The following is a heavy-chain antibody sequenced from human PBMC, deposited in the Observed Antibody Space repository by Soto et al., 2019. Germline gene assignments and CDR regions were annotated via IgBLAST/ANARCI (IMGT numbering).Heavy chain of an antibody. CDR2: INHSGST. Sequence: QVQLQQWGAGLLKPSETLSLTCAVYGGSFSGYYWSWIRQPPGKGLEWIGEINHSGSTNYNPSLKSRVTISVDTSKNQFSLKLSSVTAADTAVYDCARGLSRKYFQHWGQGTLVTVSS. CDR1: GGSFSGYY. J-gene: IGHJ1*01. V-gene: IGHV4-34*01. CDR3: ARGLSRKYFQH.